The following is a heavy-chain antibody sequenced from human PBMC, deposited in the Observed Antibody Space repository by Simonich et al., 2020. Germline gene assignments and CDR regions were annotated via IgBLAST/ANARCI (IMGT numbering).Heavy chain of an antibody. Sequence: QVQLVESGGGVVQPGRSLRLSCAASGFTFSSYAMHWVRQAPGKGLEWGAFRSYDGSNKYYADSVKGRFTISRDNSKNTLYLQMNSLRAEDTAVYYCARDGERYCGGDCYSYFDYWGQGTLVTVSS. CDR1: GFTFSSYA. J-gene: IGHJ4*02. CDR2: RSYDGSNK. D-gene: IGHD2-21*02. CDR3: ARDGERYCGGDCYSYFDY. V-gene: IGHV3-30*07.